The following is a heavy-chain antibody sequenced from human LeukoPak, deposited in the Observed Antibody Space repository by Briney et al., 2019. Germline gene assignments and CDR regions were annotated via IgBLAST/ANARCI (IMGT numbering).Heavy chain of an antibody. Sequence: GGSLRLSCTASGFTFGDYAMSRFRQAPGNGLEWVGFIRSKAYGGTTEYAASVKGRFTISRDDSKSFAYLQMNSLKTEDTAVYYCTRVGIAAAGSGDYWGQGTLVTVSS. D-gene: IGHD6-13*01. CDR3: TRVGIAAAGSGDY. V-gene: IGHV3-49*03. CDR1: GFTFGDYA. J-gene: IGHJ4*02. CDR2: IRSKAYGGTT.